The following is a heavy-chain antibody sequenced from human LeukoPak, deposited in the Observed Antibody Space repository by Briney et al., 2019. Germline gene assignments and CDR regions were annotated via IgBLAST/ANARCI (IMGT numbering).Heavy chain of an antibody. D-gene: IGHD4-17*01. V-gene: IGHV4-31*09. CDR2: IYYSGSS. CDR3: IAGPGLTTGDRGPIDY. Sequence: SQTLSLTCTVSGGSINNGGYYWSWIRQHPGKGLEWIGYIYYSGSSYYNPSLRSRVTISVDTSKNQFSLKLSSVTAADTAVYYCIAGPGLTTGDRGPIDYWGQGTLVTVSS. CDR1: GGSINNGGYY. J-gene: IGHJ4*02.